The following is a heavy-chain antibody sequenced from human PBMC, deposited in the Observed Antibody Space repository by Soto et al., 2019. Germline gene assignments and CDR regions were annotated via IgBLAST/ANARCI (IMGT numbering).Heavy chain of an antibody. CDR2: INPSGGST. Sequence: ASVKVSCKASGYTFTSYYMHWVRQAPGQGLEWMGIINPSGGSTSYAQKFQGRVTMTRDTSTSTVYMELSSLRSEDTAVYYCARDQAIAVAGTPKNWFDPWGQGTLVTVSS. CDR1: GYTFTSYY. D-gene: IGHD6-19*01. CDR3: ARDQAIAVAGTPKNWFDP. V-gene: IGHV1-46*01. J-gene: IGHJ5*02.